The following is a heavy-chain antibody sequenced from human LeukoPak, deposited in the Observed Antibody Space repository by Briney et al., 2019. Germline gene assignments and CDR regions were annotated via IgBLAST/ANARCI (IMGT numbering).Heavy chain of an antibody. V-gene: IGHV3-30*04. CDR1: AFTFSSYT. J-gene: IGHJ4*02. Sequence: GGSLRLSCAASAFTFSSYTMHWVRQAPGKGLEWVAVILHDGSDIYYADSVKGRFTISRDNSKNTLYLEMNSLRAEDTAVYYCARDYWRSIDHWGQGTLVTVSS. D-gene: IGHD1-1*01. CDR3: ARDYWRSIDH. CDR2: ILHDGSDI.